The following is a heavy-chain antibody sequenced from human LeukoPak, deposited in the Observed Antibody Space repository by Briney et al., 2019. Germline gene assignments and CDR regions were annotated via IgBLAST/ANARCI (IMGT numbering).Heavy chain of an antibody. CDR1: GGSISSGGYH. Sequence: SQTLSLTCTVSGGSISSGGYHWSWIRQPLGKGLEWIGYIHHSGTTSYNPSLKSRLTISIDRSKNQFSLKLTSVTAADTAVYYCARGGATVVTGAFDYWGQGTLVTVSS. CDR2: IHHSGTT. D-gene: IGHD4-23*01. V-gene: IGHV4-30-2*01. CDR3: ARGGATVVTGAFDY. J-gene: IGHJ4*02.